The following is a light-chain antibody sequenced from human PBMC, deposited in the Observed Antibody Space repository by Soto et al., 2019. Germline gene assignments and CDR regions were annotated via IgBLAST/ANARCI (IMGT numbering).Light chain of an antibody. V-gene: IGLV1-47*01. CDR2: RNN. J-gene: IGLJ2*01. Sequence: QPVLTQPPSASGTPGQRVTISCSGSSSNIGNNYVYWYQQFPGTAPKLLIYRNNQRPSGVPDRFSGSKSGTSGSLAISGLRSEDEADYYCAAWDDSLSAVVFGGGTKLTVL. CDR3: AAWDDSLSAVV. CDR1: SSNIGNNY.